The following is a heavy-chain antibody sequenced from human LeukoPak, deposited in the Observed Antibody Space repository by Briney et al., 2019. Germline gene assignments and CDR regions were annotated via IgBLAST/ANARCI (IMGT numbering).Heavy chain of an antibody. CDR1: GYTFTNYG. V-gene: IGHV1-18*01. J-gene: IGHJ5*02. CDR3: ARDRVAAAASPNWFDP. Sequence: GASVKVSCKASGYTFTNYGVSWVRQAPGQGLEWMGWISAYNGNTNYAQKLQGRVTMTTDTSTSTAYMELRSLRSDDTAVYYCARDRVAAAASPNWFDPWGQGTLVTVSS. D-gene: IGHD6-13*01. CDR2: ISAYNGNT.